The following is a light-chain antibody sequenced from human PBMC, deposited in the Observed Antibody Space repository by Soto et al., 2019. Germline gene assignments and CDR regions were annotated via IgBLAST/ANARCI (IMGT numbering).Light chain of an antibody. J-gene: IGKJ1*01. CDR1: QDIRNY. V-gene: IGKV1-39*01. CDR3: QQSYSTPRT. CDR2: AAS. Sequence: IQVTQSPTSLSASVGDRVTIACRSSQDIRNYLGWYQQKPGKAPQLLIYAASSLQSGVPSRFSGSESETDFTLTISSLQPEDFATYYCQQSYSTPRTFGQGTKVDIK.